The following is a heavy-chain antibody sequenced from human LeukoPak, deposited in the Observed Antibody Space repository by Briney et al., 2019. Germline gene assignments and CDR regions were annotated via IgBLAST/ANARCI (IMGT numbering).Heavy chain of an antibody. D-gene: IGHD2-2*01. CDR2: ISAYNGNT. J-gene: IGHJ4*02. CDR3: ARGYLSDIIVPAAFDY. Sequence: ASVKVSCKASGYTFTSYGISWVRQAPGQGLEWMGWISAYNGNTNYAQKLQGRVTMTTDTSTSTAYMELRSLRSDDTAVYYCARGYLSDIIVPAAFDYWGQGTLVTVSS. CDR1: GYTFTSYG. V-gene: IGHV1-18*01.